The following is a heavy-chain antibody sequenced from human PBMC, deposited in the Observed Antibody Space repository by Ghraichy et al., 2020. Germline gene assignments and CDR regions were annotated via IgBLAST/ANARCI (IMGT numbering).Heavy chain of an antibody. J-gene: IGHJ6*02. CDR2: LSHDGTNK. CDR1: KFTFSSYA. V-gene: IGHV3-30-3*01. CDR3: ARGAEYTSGWYAANGLDV. D-gene: IGHD6-19*01. Sequence: GGSLRLPCAASKFTFSSYAMHWVRQAPGKGLEWVAVLSHDGTNKYNADSVKGRITISRDNSKNTLWLQMNNLRTEDTAVYFCARGAEYTSGWYAANGLDVWGQGTSVTVSS.